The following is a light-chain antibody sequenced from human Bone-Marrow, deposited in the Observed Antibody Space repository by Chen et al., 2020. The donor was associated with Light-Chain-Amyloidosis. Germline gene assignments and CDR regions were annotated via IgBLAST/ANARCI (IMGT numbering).Light chain of an antibody. V-gene: IGLV1-47*02. CDR3: ATWDFSGSGQGV. CDR2: RDT. J-gene: IGLJ3*02. CDR1: TSTIGGSF. Sequence: QSVLNQPPSASGTPGQRVTISCSGSTSTIGGSFIYCYRHLPGTAPKLLISRDTQRPSGVPARFSGSKSGTSASLSISGLRSEDEAVYYCATWDFSGSGQGVFGGGTKLTV.